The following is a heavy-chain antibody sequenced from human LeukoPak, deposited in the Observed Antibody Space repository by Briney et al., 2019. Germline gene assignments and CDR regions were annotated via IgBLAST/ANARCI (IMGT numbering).Heavy chain of an antibody. Sequence: SETLSLTCTVSGGSISSSSYYWGWIRQPPGKGLEWIGSIYYSGSTYYNPSLKSRVTISVDTSKNQFSLKLSSVTAADTAVYYCARVTSDYYYDSFGYYRFDYWGQGTLVTVSS. J-gene: IGHJ4*02. CDR1: GGSISSSSYY. CDR3: ARVTSDYYYDSFGYYRFDY. V-gene: IGHV4-39*07. CDR2: IYYSGST. D-gene: IGHD3-22*01.